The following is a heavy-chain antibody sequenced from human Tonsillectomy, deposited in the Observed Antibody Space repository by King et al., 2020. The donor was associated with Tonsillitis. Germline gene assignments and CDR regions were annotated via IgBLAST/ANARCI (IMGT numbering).Heavy chain of an antibody. D-gene: IGHD4-17*01. CDR2: NYYSGST. CDR1: GGSISSSSYY. J-gene: IGHJ6*02. V-gene: IGHV4-39*01. Sequence: QLQESGPGLVKPSETLSLTCTVSGGSISSSSYYWGWIRQPPGKGLEWIGSNYYSGSTYSNPSLKSRVTISVDTSKNQFSLKLSSVTAADTAVYYCARLTVIYGMDVWGQGTTVTVSS. CDR3: ARLTVIYGMDV.